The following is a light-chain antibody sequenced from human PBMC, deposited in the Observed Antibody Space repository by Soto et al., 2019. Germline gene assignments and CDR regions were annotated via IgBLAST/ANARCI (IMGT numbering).Light chain of an antibody. CDR2: RAT. Sequence: DIQMTQSPSTLSASVGDRVTMSCRASQNITIWLAWYQQKPGKAPKLLIYRATCLHSGVPSRFRGSGSGTDFTLTTDNLQPDDFATYYCQQFHYYRTFGQGTKVDIK. CDR3: QQFHYYRT. CDR1: QNITIW. V-gene: IGKV1-5*03. J-gene: IGKJ1*01.